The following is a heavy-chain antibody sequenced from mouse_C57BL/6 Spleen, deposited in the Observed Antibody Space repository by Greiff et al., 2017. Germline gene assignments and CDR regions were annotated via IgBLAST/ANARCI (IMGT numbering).Heavy chain of an antibody. CDR1: GYTFTDSY. Sequence: VQLQQSGPVLVKPWASVKMSCNASGYTFTDSYMSWVKLSHGTSLDLIWVVNPYYGGTSYNQQFQGKATLTVDKSSSKAYMELNSLTSEDSAVYYCARGSNPWFAYWGQGTLVTVSA. CDR3: ARGSNPWFAY. V-gene: IGHV1-19*01. D-gene: IGHD2-5*01. J-gene: IGHJ3*01. CDR2: VNPYYGGT.